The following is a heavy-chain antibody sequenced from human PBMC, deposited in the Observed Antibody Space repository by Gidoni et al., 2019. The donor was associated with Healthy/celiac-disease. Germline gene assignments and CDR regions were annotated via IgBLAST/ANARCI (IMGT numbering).Heavy chain of an antibody. J-gene: IGHJ5*02. V-gene: IGHV4-59*01. CDR2: IYYSGST. D-gene: IGHD3-10*01. CDR3: ARDYYGSGSHNWFDP. CDR1: GGAISSYY. Sequence: QVELQESGPGLGKPSETLSLTCTVSGGAISSYYWSGIRQPPGKGLEWIGSIYYSGSTHYNPSLKSRVTISVDTSKNQFSLKLSSVTAADTAVYYCARDYYGSGSHNWFDPWGQGTLVTVSS.